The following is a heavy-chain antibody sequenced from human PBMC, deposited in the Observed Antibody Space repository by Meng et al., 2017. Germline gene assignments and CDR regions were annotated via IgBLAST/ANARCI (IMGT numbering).Heavy chain of an antibody. CDR1: GYTFTSYA. CDR3: ARVSGSSGWTPSKSAAFDP. J-gene: IGHJ5*02. CDR2: INAGNGNT. D-gene: IGHD6-19*01. Sequence: ASVKVSCKAYGYTFTSYAMHWVRQAPGQRLEWMGWINAGNGNTKYSQKFQGRVTITRDTSASTAYMELSSLRSEDTAVYYCARVSGSSGWTPSKSAAFDPWGQGTLVTVSS. V-gene: IGHV1-3*01.